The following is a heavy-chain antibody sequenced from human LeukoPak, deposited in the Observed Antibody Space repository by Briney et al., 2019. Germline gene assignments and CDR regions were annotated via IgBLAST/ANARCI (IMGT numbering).Heavy chain of an antibody. CDR1: GDTLTEFA. D-gene: IGHD3-3*01. J-gene: IGHJ6*02. CDR2: FDPEDGET. Sequence: ASVNVSCKVSGDTLTEFAMHWVRQAPGKGLEWMGGFDPEDGETIYAQKFQGRVISSEDTSTDTAYMELSSLRSEDTAVYYCAADRFSIFGVVITPKNYYGMDVWGQGTTVTVSS. CDR3: AADRFSIFGVVITPKNYYGMDV. V-gene: IGHV1-24*01.